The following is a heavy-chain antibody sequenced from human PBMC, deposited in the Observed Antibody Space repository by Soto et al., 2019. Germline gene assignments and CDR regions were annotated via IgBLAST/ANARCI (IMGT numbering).Heavy chain of an antibody. Sequence: SETLSLTCTVSGGSISSGDYYWTWIRQPPGKGLEWLGYIYYDGTTYYNPSLKSRLTMSIDTSKNQFSLKLNSLTAADTAVYYCARDRRWLSRGPNNWFDPWGQGTLVTVSS. V-gene: IGHV4-30-4*08. CDR2: IYYDGTT. D-gene: IGHD2-21*01. CDR3: ARDRRWLSRGPNNWFDP. CDR1: GGSISSGDYY. J-gene: IGHJ5*02.